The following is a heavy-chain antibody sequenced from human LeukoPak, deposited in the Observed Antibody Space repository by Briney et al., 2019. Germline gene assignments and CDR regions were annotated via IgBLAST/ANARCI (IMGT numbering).Heavy chain of an antibody. CDR1: RYTFTNYA. D-gene: IGHD2-2*01. CDR3: ARPQLLSPFDI. Sequence: ASVKVSCKASRYTFTNYAIHWVRQAPGQRLEWMGWINAGNGDTDYAQKFQGRVTMTRDPSISTAYMELSRLKSDDTAVYYCARPQLLSPFDIWGQGTMVTVSS. CDR2: INAGNGDT. V-gene: IGHV1-3*01. J-gene: IGHJ3*02.